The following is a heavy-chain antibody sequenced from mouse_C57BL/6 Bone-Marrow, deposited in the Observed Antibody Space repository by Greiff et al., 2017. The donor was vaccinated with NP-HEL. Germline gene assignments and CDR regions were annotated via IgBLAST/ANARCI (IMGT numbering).Heavy chain of an antibody. J-gene: IGHJ2*01. CDR1: GYTFTNYW. CDR3: ARFLLLLFDY. CDR2: IYPGGGYT. Sequence: VQRVESGAELVRPGTSVKMSCKASGYTFTNYWIGWAKQRPGHGLEWIGDIYPGGGYTYYNEKFKGKATLTADKTSSTAYMQFSSLTSEDSAIYYCARFLLLLFDYWGQGTTLTVSS. D-gene: IGHD1-1*01. V-gene: IGHV1-63*01.